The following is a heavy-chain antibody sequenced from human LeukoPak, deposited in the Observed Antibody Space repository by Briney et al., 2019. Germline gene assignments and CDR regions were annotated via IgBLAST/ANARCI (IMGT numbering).Heavy chain of an antibody. CDR2: IYYSGST. V-gene: IGHV4-39*01. D-gene: IGHD3-10*01. Sequence: SETLFLTCTVSGGSISSSSYYWGWIRQPPGKGLEWIGSIYYSGSTYYNPSLKSRVTISVDTSKNQFSLKLSSVTAADTAVYYCARHTSREYYFDYWGQGTLVTVSS. CDR3: ARHTSREYYFDY. J-gene: IGHJ4*02. CDR1: GGSISSSSYY.